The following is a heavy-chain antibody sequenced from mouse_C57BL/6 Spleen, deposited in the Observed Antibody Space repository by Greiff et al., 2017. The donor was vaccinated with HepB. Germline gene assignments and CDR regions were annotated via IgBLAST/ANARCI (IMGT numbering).Heavy chain of an antibody. Sequence: EVKLMESGPGLVKPSQSLSLTCSVTGYSITSGYYWNWIRQFPGNKLEWMGYISYDGSNNYNPSLKNRNSITRDTSKNQFFLKLNSVTTEDRATYYCASDLLYYYGSRTRYFDVWGTGTTVTVSS. V-gene: IGHV3-6*01. CDR2: ISYDGSN. J-gene: IGHJ1*03. CDR1: GYSITSGYY. CDR3: ASDLLYYYGSRTRYFDV. D-gene: IGHD1-1*01.